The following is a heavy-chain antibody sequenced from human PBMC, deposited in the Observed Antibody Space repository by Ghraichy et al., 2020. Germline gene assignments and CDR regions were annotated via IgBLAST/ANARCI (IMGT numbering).Heavy chain of an antibody. CDR3: ARSPSLVRGGSFDY. CDR2: IYLGDSDA. J-gene: IGHJ4*02. D-gene: IGHD2-15*01. CDR1: GYSFTTYW. V-gene: IGHV5-51*01. Sequence: GESLNISCKGSGYSFTTYWIGWVRQMPGKDLEWMGIIYLGDSDARYSPSFQGQVTISADKSISTAYLQWSSLKASDTAMYYCARSPSLVRGGSFDYWGQGTLVTVSS.